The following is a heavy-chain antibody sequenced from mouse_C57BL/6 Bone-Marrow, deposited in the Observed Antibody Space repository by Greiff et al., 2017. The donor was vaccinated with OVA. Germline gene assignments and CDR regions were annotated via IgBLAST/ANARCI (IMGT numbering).Heavy chain of an antibody. Sequence: QVHVKQPGAELVKPGASVKMSCKASGYTFTSYWITWVKQRPGQGLEWIGDIYPGSGSTNYNEKFKSKATLTVDTSSSTAYMQLSSRTSEDSAVYYCARRGLYYSNYSWGQGTTLTVSS. J-gene: IGHJ2*01. D-gene: IGHD2-5*01. CDR2: IYPGSGST. V-gene: IGHV1-55*01. CDR1: GYTFTSYW. CDR3: ARRGLYYSNYS.